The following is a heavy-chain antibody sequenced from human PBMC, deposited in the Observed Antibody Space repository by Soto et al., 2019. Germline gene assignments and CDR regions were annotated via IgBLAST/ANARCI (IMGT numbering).Heavy chain of an antibody. Sequence: QVQLVESGGGVVQPGRSLRLSCAASGFTFSSYGMHWVRQAPGKGLKWVAVIWYDGSNKYYADSVKGRFTISRDNSKNTLYLQMNSLRAEDTAVYYCAREYSSGWYGMDVWGQGTTVTVSS. J-gene: IGHJ6*02. D-gene: IGHD6-19*01. V-gene: IGHV3-33*01. CDR2: IWYDGSNK. CDR1: GFTFSSYG. CDR3: AREYSSGWYGMDV.